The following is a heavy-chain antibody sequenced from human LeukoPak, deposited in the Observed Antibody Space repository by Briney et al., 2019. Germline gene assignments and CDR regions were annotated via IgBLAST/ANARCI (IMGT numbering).Heavy chain of an antibody. J-gene: IGHJ4*02. V-gene: IGHV3-48*03. CDR1: GFTLSSYE. CDR2: ISSSGSNI. CDR3: ARAVYDFWSGYDY. Sequence: GGSLRLSCAASGFTLSSYEMNWVRQAPGKGLEWVSYISSSGSNIYYADSVKGRFTISRDNAKNSLYLQMNSLRAEDTAVYYCARAVYDFWSGYDYWGQGTLVTVSS. D-gene: IGHD3-3*01.